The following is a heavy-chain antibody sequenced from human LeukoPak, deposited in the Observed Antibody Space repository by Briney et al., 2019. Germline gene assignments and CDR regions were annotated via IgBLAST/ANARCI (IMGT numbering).Heavy chain of an antibody. CDR3: ARDSWKWSFDY. J-gene: IGHJ4*02. CDR2: INPSGGDT. V-gene: IGHV1-46*01. CDR1: GYTFTTYK. Sequence: ASVKVSCKSSGYTFTTYKMHWVRQAPGQGLEWVGLINPSGGDTDSAQKFHDRVTMTMDTSTTTVYMELSSLTSEDTAVYYCARDSWKWSFDYWGQGTLVTVSS. D-gene: IGHD1-1*01.